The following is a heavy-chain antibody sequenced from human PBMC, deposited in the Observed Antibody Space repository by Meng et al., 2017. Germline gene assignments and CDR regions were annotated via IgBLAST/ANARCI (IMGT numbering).Heavy chain of an antibody. CDR3: ASMGY. Sequence: VEVVESGGGVVQAGRALRLACAASGITFSCYGMHWVRQAPGKGLEWVAVISYDGSNKYYADSVKGRFTISRDNSKNTLYLQMNSLRAEDTAVYYCASMGYWGQGTLVTVSS. D-gene: IGHD3-10*01. CDR1: GITFSCYG. V-gene: IGHV3-30*01. J-gene: IGHJ4*02. CDR2: ISYDGSNK.